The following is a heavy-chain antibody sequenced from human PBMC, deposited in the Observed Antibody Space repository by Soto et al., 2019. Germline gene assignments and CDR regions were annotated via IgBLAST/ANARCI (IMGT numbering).Heavy chain of an antibody. Sequence: GGSLRLSCAASGISFSNAWMNWVRQAPGKGLEYIGRIRSKTDGGTTEYAAPVEGRFTVSRDDSKNTLYLQMSGLKTEDTAVYYCTTTRPGTNVFDNRGKGTLVTVSS. D-gene: IGHD1-1*01. V-gene: IGHV3-15*01. CDR1: GISFSNAW. CDR2: IRSKTDGGTT. J-gene: IGHJ3*02. CDR3: TTTRPGTNVFDN.